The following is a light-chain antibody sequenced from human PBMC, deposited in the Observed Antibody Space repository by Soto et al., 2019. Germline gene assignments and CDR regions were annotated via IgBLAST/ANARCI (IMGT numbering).Light chain of an antibody. J-gene: IGLJ1*01. CDR3: CSYVGTDTYS. Sequence: QSALTQPRSVSGSPGQSVTISCTGTSSDAGGYNYVSWYQQHPGKAPELMIYDVTKRPSGVPDRFSGSKSGNTASLTISGLQAEDEADYYCCSYVGTDTYSFGTGTKLTVL. CDR2: DVT. CDR1: SSDAGGYNY. V-gene: IGLV2-11*01.